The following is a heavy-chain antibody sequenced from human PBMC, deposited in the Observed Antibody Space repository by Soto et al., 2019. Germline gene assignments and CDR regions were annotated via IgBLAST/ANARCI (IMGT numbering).Heavy chain of an antibody. D-gene: IGHD3-10*01. Sequence: ESGGGVVQPGRSLRLSCAASGFTFSSYGMHWVRQAPGKGLEWVAVISYDGSNKYYADSVKGRFTISRDNSKNTLYLQMNSLRAEDTAVYYCAKDRAYYGSGSDAFDIWGQGTMVTVSS. CDR3: AKDRAYYGSGSDAFDI. CDR2: ISYDGSNK. J-gene: IGHJ3*02. V-gene: IGHV3-30*18. CDR1: GFTFSSYG.